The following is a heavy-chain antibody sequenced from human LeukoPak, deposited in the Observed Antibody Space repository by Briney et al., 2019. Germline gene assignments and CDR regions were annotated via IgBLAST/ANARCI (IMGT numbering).Heavy chain of an antibody. CDR1: GFTFSSYT. CDR2: IGTSSTTI. D-gene: IGHD1-26*01. V-gene: IGHV3-48*04. Sequence: GGSLRHSCSASGFTFSSYTVNWVRQPPGKGLEWVSNIGTSSTTIYYADSVKGRFTISRDNAKNSLYLQMNSLRAEDTAVYYCASMGAQGFWGQGTLVTVSS. J-gene: IGHJ4*02. CDR3: ASMGAQGF.